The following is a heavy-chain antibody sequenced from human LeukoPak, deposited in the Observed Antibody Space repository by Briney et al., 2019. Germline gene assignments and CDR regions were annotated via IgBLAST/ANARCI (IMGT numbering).Heavy chain of an antibody. CDR1: GFTFSSYS. CDR2: ISSSSSYI. D-gene: IGHD3-22*01. V-gene: IGHV3-21*01. CDR3: ASSRSYDYYDSSGYPKSFDY. Sequence: GGSLRLSCAASGFTFSSYSMNWVRQAPGKGLEWVSSISSSSSYIYYADSVKGRFTISRDNAKNSLYLQMNSLRAEDTAVYYCASSRSYDYYDSSGYPKSFDYWGQGTLVTVSS. J-gene: IGHJ4*02.